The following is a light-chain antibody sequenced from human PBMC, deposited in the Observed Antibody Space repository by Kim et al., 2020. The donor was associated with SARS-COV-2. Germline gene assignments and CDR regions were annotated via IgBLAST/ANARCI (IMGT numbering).Light chain of an antibody. J-gene: IGKJ4*01. V-gene: IGKV1-39*01. CDR3: QQSYITPLS. CDR1: QSISIY. Sequence: DIQMTQSPSSLSASIGDRVTITCRASQSISIYLNWYQQRPGKAPKLLIYGASTLQSGVPSRFSGSASGTDFTLTINSLQPEDFATYYCQQSYITPLSFGGGTKVEIK. CDR2: GAS.